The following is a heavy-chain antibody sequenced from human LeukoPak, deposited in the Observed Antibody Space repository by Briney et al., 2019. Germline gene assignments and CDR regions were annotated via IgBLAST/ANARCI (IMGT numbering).Heavy chain of an antibody. Sequence: SETLSLTCAVYGGSFSGYYWSWIRQPPGKGLEWIGEINHSGSINYNPSLKSRVTISVDTSKNQFSLKLSSVTAADTAVYYCARVVGSRELYFDYWGQGTLVTVSS. D-gene: IGHD1-26*01. CDR2: INHSGSI. CDR3: ARVVGSRELYFDY. V-gene: IGHV4-34*01. J-gene: IGHJ4*02. CDR1: GGSFSGYY.